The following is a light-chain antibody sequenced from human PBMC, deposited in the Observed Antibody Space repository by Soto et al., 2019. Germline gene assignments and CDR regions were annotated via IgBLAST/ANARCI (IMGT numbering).Light chain of an antibody. CDR1: RSNIGNNY. CDR3: EAWDSNLSGGV. CDR2: DND. V-gene: IGLV1-51*01. J-gene: IGLJ3*02. Sequence: QSVLTQPPSVSAAPGQKVTVSCSGSRSNIGNNYVSWYQHLPGTAPKLLIYDNDKRPSGIPDRFSASKSGTSATLDITGVQTGDEADYYCEAWDSNLSGGVFGGGTKVTVL.